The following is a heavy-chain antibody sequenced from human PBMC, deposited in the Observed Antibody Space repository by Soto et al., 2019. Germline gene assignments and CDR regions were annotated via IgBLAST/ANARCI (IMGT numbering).Heavy chain of an antibody. CDR2: IYYSGST. D-gene: IGHD3-9*01. Sequence: PSETLSLTCTVSGGSISSYYWSWIRQPPGKGLEWIGYIYYSGSTNYNPSLKSRVTISVDTSKNQFSLKLSSVTAADTAVYYCAERYAVYFDYWGQGTRVTVSS. J-gene: IGHJ4*02. CDR1: GGSISSYY. CDR3: AERYAVYFDY. V-gene: IGHV4-59*08.